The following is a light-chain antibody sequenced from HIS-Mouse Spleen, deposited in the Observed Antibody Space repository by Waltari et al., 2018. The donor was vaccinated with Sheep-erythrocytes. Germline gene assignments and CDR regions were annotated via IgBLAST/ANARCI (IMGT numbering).Light chain of an antibody. CDR3: CSYAGSYNHV. CDR1: SSDVGGYNY. Sequence: QSALTQPRPVSGSPVQSVTISFTGTSSDVGGYNYVSWYQQHPGKAPKLMIYDVSKRPSGVPDRFSGSKSGNTASLTISGLQAEDEADYYCCSYAGSYNHVFATGTKVTVL. CDR2: DVS. V-gene: IGLV2-11*01. J-gene: IGLJ1*01.